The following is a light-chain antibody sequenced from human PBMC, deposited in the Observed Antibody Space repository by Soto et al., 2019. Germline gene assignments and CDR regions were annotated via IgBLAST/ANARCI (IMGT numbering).Light chain of an antibody. CDR1: QSVSSY. CDR2: DAS. V-gene: IGKV3D-15*01. J-gene: IGKJ5*01. CDR3: QQYNNWPLT. Sequence: EIVLTQSPATLSLSPGERATLSCRASQSVSSYLAWYQQKPGQAPRLLIYDASTRATGIPARFSGSGSGTEFTLTISSLQSEDLAVYYCQQYNNWPLTFGGGTRLEIK.